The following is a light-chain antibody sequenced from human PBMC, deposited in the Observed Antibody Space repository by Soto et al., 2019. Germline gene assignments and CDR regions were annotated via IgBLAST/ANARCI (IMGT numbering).Light chain of an antibody. CDR2: GAS. J-gene: IGKJ2*01. Sequence: EIVLTQSPGTLSLSPGERATLSCRASQTAISSYLAWYQQKPGQAPSLLIFGASSRATGIPDRFSGSGSVTDFTLTISGLEPDDLTLYYCLQDGGSPRTFGQATKLEIK. CDR3: LQDGGSPRT. V-gene: IGKV3-20*01. CDR1: QTAISSY.